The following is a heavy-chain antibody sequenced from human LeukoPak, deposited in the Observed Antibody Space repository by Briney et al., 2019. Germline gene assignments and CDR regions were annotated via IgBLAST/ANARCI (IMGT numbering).Heavy chain of an antibody. D-gene: IGHD3-10*01. CDR2: INPSGGST. CDR3: ARDGAGSLWFGELLSKYFDY. CDR1: GYTFTSYY. V-gene: IGHV1-46*01. Sequence: GASVKVSCKASGYTFTSYYMHWVRQAPGQVLEWMGIINPSGGSTSYAQKFQGRVTMTRDTSTSTVYMELSSLRSEDTAVYYCARDGAGSLWFGELLSKYFDYWGQGTLVTVSS. J-gene: IGHJ4*02.